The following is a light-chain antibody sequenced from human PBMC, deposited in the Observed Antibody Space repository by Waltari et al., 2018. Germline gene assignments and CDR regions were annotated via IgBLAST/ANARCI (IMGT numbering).Light chain of an antibody. CDR3: HSRDASGVAGS. Sequence: SSDLTQPPAVSVAMRQTVRIACQGDRLSSYDASRYQQRPGQAPILVIYDKNNRPSGVPDRFPGSSPHNTGSLTITGAQAEDEASYYCHSRDASGVAGSFGGGTKLTVL. CDR2: DKN. CDR1: RLSSYD. V-gene: IGLV3-19*01. J-gene: IGLJ2*01.